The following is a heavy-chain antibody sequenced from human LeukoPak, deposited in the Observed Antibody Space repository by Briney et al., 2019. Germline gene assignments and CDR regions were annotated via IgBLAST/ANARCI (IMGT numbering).Heavy chain of an antibody. J-gene: IGHJ4*02. V-gene: IGHV3-23*01. D-gene: IGHD4-23*01. CDR2: ISGSAGST. Sequence: GGSLRLSCAASGFAFGSYTMSWVRQPPGEGLEWVSGISGSAGSTYYADSVKGRFTISRDNSKNILFLQMNNLRAEDTAVYYCTKDLRWSDYWGQGTLVTVSS. CDR1: GFAFGSYT. CDR3: TKDLRWSDY.